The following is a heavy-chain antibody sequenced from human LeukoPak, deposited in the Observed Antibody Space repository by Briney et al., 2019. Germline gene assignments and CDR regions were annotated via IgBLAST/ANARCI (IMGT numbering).Heavy chain of an antibody. D-gene: IGHD6-13*01. Sequence: GGSLRLSCAASGFTFSNAWMKWVRKAPGKGVEWVGRIKSKTDGRTTDYAAPVKGRFTISRDDAKNTLYLQMSSLKGEDTAVYYCTTAPPGYSRWGQGTLVTGSS. J-gene: IGHJ4*02. V-gene: IGHV3-15*07. CDR2: IKSKTDGRTT. CDR1: GFTFSNAW. CDR3: TTAPPGYSR.